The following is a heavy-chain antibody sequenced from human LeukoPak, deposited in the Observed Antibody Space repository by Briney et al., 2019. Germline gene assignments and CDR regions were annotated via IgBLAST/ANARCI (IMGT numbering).Heavy chain of an antibody. CDR2: ISAYNGNT. Sequence: ASVKVSCKASGYTFTSYGISWVRQAPGQGLEWMGWISAYNGNTNYAQKLQGRVTMTTDTSTSTAYMELRSLRSDDTAVYYCARSLPRDCPNIIYYDSSASGPIDYWGQGTLVTVSS. CDR1: GYTFTSYG. CDR3: ARSLPRDCPNIIYYDSSASGPIDY. D-gene: IGHD3-22*01. V-gene: IGHV1-18*01. J-gene: IGHJ4*02.